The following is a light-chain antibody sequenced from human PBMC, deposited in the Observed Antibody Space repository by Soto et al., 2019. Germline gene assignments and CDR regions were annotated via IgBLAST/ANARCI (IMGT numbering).Light chain of an antibody. V-gene: IGKV3-11*01. Sequence: EIVLTQSPATLSLSPGGRATLSCRASHSVSTSLAWYQQKPGQAPRLLIYDASNRATGIPARFSGSGSGTDFTLTIGSLEPEDFAVYYCQQRSTWPPFTFGPGTKVDMK. CDR1: HSVSTS. J-gene: IGKJ3*01. CDR2: DAS. CDR3: QQRSTWPPFT.